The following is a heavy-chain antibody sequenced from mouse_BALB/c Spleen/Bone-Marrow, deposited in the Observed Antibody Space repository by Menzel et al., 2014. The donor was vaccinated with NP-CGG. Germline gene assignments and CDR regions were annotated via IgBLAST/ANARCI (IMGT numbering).Heavy chain of an antibody. CDR3: ARVYGNYDAMDY. J-gene: IGHJ4*01. CDR1: GYTFTTYT. Sequence: VQLQQSGAELARPGASVKMFCRTSGYTFTTYTMHWVKQRPGQGLEWIGYINPSSGYTYYNQKFKDKATLTADKPSSAAYLQLSSLTSEDSAVYYCARVYGNYDAMDYWGQGTSVTVSS. D-gene: IGHD2-1*01. CDR2: INPSSGYT. V-gene: IGHV1-4*01.